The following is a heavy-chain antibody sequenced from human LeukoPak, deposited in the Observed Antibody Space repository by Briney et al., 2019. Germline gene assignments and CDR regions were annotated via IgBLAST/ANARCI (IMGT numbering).Heavy chain of an antibody. CDR1: GFTFDDYA. CDR2: ISWNSGSI. V-gene: IGHV3-9*01. D-gene: IGHD3-3*01. CDR3: AKSSEGYYDFWSGYLW. J-gene: IGHJ4*02. Sequence: GGSLRLSCAASGFTFDDYAMHWVRQAPGKGLEWVSGISWNSGSIGYADSVKGRFTISRDNAKNSLYLQMNSLRAEDTAVYYCAKSSEGYYDFWSGYLWWGQGTLVTVSS.